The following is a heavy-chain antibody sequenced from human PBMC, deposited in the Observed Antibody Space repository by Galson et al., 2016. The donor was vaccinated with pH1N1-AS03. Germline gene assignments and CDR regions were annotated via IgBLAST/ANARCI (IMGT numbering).Heavy chain of an antibody. Sequence: SVKVSCKASGYTFTTYDINWVRQAAGQGLEWMGRMTPNNGNTGYAQRFQGRVTMTRNTSISTAYMELSGLQSEDTAVYYCARSFLGETDDWGQGTLVIVSS. D-gene: IGHD3-16*01. V-gene: IGHV1-8*01. J-gene: IGHJ4*02. CDR1: GYTFTTYD. CDR2: MTPNNGNT. CDR3: ARSFLGETDD.